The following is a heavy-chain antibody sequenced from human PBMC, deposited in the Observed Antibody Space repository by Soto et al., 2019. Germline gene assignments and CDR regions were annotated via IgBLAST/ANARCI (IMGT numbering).Heavy chain of an antibody. CDR1: GGSISRGGYY. J-gene: IGHJ4*02. CDR3: ARRLSPGGDAFDY. Sequence: SETLSPTCTVSGGSISRGGYYWSWIRHHPGKGLEWIGYIYYSGSTYYNPSLKRRVTISVDTSKNQFSLKLSSVTAADTAVYYCARRLSPGGDAFDYWGQGTLVNVSS. V-gene: IGHV4-31*03. CDR2: IYYSGST. D-gene: IGHD2-21*02.